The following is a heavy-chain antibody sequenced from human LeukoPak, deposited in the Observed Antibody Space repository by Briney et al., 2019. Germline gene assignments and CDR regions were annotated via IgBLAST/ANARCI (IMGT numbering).Heavy chain of an antibody. J-gene: IGHJ3*02. V-gene: IGHV4-39*07. D-gene: IGHD4-17*01. CDR3: ARGPTVTGDAFDI. CDR1: GFTFSSYS. Sequence: GSLRLSCAASGFTFSSYSMNWVRQAPGKGLEWIGSIYYSGSTYYNPSLKSRVTISVDTSKNQFSLKLSSVTAADTAVYYFARGPTVTGDAFDIWGQGTMVTVSS. CDR2: IYYSGST.